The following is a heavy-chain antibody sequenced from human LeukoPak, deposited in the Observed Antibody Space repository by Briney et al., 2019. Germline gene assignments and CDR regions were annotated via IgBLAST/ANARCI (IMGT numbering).Heavy chain of an antibody. CDR2: IKQDGSEK. V-gene: IGHV3-7*01. Sequence: GGSLRLSCAASGFTFSSYWMSWVRQAPGKGLEWVANIKQDGSEKYYVDSVKGRFTISRDNAKNSLYLQINSLRAEDTAVYYCARGGRWLPYYFDYWGQGTLVTVSS. D-gene: IGHD5-24*01. CDR1: GFTFSSYW. CDR3: ARGGRWLPYYFDY. J-gene: IGHJ4*02.